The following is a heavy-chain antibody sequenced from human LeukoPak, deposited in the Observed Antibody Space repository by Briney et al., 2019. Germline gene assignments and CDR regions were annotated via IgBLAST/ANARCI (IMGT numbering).Heavy chain of an antibody. CDR3: ARDGKQWLVRAHFDY. CDR2: INPNSGGT. V-gene: IGHV1-2*02. CDR1: GYTFTGYY. Sequence: ASVKVSCKASGYTFTGYYMHWVRQAPGQGLEWMGWINPNSGGTNYAQMFQGRVTMTRDTSISTAYMELSRLRSDDTAVYYCARDGKQWLVRAHFDYWGQGTLVTVSS. D-gene: IGHD6-19*01. J-gene: IGHJ4*02.